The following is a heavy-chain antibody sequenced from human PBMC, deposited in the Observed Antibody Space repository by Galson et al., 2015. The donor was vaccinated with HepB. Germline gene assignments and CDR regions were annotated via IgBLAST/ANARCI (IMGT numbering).Heavy chain of an antibody. D-gene: IGHD6-6*01. CDR3: TSRISSGDY. V-gene: IGHV3-73*01. J-gene: IGHJ4*02. CDR1: GFTFSGSA. Sequence: SLRLSCAASGFTFSGSAMHWVRQASGKGLEWVGRIRSKANSYATAYTASVKGRFTISRDDSKNTAYLQMNSLKTEDTAVYYCTSRISSGDYWGQGTLVSVSS. CDR2: IRSKANSYAT.